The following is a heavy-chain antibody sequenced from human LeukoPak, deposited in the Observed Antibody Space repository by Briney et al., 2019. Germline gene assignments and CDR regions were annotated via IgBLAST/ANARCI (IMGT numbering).Heavy chain of an antibody. CDR3: ARVRSSSGWYAY. Sequence: PSQTLSLSCTVSGGSTSSGSYYWSWIRQPAGKGLEWIGRIYTSGSTNYNPSLKSRVTISVDTSKNQFSLKLSSVTAADTAVYYCARVRSSSGWYAYWGQGTLVTVSS. CDR2: IYTSGST. CDR1: GGSTSSGSYY. V-gene: IGHV4-61*02. D-gene: IGHD6-19*01. J-gene: IGHJ4*02.